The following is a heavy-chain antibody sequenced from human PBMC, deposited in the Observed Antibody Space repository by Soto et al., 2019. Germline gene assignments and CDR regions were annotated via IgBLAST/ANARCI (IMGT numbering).Heavy chain of an antibody. CDR3: ARDLGYYDSSGYFDS. Sequence: GGSLRLSXAASGFTFSDYYMSWIRQAPGKGLEWFSYISSSGDIIYYADSVKGRFTISRDNAKNSLYLQMNSLRAEDTAVYYCARDLGYYDSSGYFDSWGLGTLVTVSS. J-gene: IGHJ4*02. D-gene: IGHD3-22*01. CDR1: GFTFSDYY. CDR2: ISSSGDII. V-gene: IGHV3-11*01.